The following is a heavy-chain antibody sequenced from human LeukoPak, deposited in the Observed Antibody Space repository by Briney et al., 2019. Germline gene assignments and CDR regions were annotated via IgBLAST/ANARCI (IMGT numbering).Heavy chain of an antibody. V-gene: IGHV3-11*01. CDR2: ISSSGSTI. D-gene: IGHD4-17*01. CDR3: VYGREMYYFDY. J-gene: IGHJ4*02. Sequence: GGSLRLSCAASGFSFSSYAMSWIRQAPGKGLEWVSHISSSGSTIYYADSVKGRFTISRDNAKNSLYLQTNSLRAEDTAVYYCVYGREMYYFDYWGQGTLVTVSS. CDR1: GFSFSSYA.